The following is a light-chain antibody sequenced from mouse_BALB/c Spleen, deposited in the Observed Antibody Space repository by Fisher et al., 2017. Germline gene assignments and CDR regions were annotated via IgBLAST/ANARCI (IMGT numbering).Light chain of an antibody. J-gene: IGKJ5*01. V-gene: IGKV4-59*01. CDR3: QQYHSYPLT. CDR2: DTS. CDR1: SSVSY. Sequence: IVMTQSPAILSASPGEKVTMTCRASSSVSYMHWYQQKSGTSPKRWIYDTSKLASGVPARFSGSGSGTSYSLTISSMEAEDAATYYCQQYHSYPLTFGAGTKLELK.